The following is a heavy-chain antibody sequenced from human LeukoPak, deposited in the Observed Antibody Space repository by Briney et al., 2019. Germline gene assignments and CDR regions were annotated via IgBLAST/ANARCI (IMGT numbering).Heavy chain of an antibody. CDR3: ARHDSSPSDFLTPMWWFDP. CDR1: GGSISSYY. CDR2: IYTSGST. V-gene: IGHV4-4*09. J-gene: IGHJ5*02. Sequence: SETLSLTCTVAGGSISSYYWSWVRQPPGEGREWIGYIYTSGSTNYNPSLKSPFTISVATSKPHFSLTLRSVPAAYTAVYYCARHDSSPSDFLTPMWWFDPWGQGTLVTVSS. D-gene: IGHD3-9*01.